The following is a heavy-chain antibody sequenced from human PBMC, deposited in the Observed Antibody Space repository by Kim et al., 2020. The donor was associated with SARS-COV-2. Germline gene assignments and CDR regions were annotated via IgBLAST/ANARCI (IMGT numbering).Heavy chain of an antibody. CDR1: GFTFSSYA. CDR2: ISGNGGST. V-gene: IGHV3-64*01. D-gene: IGHD3-16*01. CDR3: ARDGGDGGGRPSYYYYGMDV. J-gene: IGHJ6*02. Sequence: GGSLRLSCAASGFTFSSYAMHWVRQAPGKGLEYVSAISGNGGSTYYANSVKGRFSISRDNSKNTLYLQMGSLRAEDMAVYYCARDGGDGGGRPSYYYYGMDVWGQRNTVTVSS.